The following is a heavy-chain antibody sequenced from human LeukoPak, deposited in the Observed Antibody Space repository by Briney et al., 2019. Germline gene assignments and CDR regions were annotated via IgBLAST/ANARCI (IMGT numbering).Heavy chain of an antibody. D-gene: IGHD3-3*01. CDR1: GGSISSSSYY. Sequence: SETLSLTCTVSGGSISSSSYYWGWIRQPPGKGLEWIGSIYYSGSTYYNPSLKSRVTISVDTSKNQFSLKLSSVTAADTAVYYCARLRISRFLEWLLSYDYGMDVWGQGTTVTVFS. J-gene: IGHJ6*02. CDR2: IYYSGST. CDR3: ARLRISRFLEWLLSYDYGMDV. V-gene: IGHV4-39*01.